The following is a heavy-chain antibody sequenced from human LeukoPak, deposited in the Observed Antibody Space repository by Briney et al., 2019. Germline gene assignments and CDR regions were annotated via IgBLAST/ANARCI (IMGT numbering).Heavy chain of an antibody. CDR2: ISDSGTTI. CDR1: GFTFRSHE. Sequence: GGSLRLSCAASGFTFRSHEMNWVRKAPGKGREWVSYISDSGTTIYYADSVKGRFTISRDNAKNSLYLQMNSLRAEDTALYYCARGENVLSGPDQRAFDHWGQGVLVTVSS. CDR3: ARGENVLSGPDQRAFDH. D-gene: IGHD2-15*01. J-gene: IGHJ4*02. V-gene: IGHV3-48*03.